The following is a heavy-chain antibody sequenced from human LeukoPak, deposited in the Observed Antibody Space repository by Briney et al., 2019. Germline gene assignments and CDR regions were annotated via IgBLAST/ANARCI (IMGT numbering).Heavy chain of an antibody. J-gene: IGHJ3*01. CDR1: GASINGYF. D-gene: IGHD1-26*01. V-gene: IGHV4-59*01. CDR2: VSHTGAT. Sequence: SETLPLTCSVSGASINGYFWNWVRQTPEKRLDWIGYVSHTGATTSNPTLKSRVSITIDTSKSQISLTMTSVAAADSALYYCARDRRGSFYTFDLWGPGTIVSVS. CDR3: ARDRRGSFYTFDL.